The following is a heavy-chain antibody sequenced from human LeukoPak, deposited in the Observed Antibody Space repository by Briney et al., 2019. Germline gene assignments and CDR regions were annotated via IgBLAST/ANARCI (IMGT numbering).Heavy chain of an antibody. V-gene: IGHV4-59*01. CDR3: ARYYYDSSGYIGDYYYYGMDV. CDR2: IYYSGST. CDR1: GGSISSYY. J-gene: IGHJ6*02. Sequence: SETLSLTCTVSGGSISSYYWSWIRQPPGKGLEWIGYIYYSGSTNYNPSLKSRVTISVDTSKNQFSLKLSSVTAADTAVYYCARYYYDSSGYIGDYYYYGMDVWGQGTTVTVSS. D-gene: IGHD3-22*01.